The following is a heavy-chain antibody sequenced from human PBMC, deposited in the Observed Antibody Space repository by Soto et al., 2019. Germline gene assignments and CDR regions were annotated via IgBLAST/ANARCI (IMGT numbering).Heavy chain of an antibody. Sequence: PSETLSLTCAVYGGSFSGYYWTWIRQPPGTGLEWIGEINHSGSTNYNPSLKSRVTISVDTSKNQFSLKLTSVTAADTAVYYCARDKITGLFAYWGQGTQVTVSS. CDR1: GGSFSGYY. D-gene: IGHD2-8*02. CDR2: INHSGST. V-gene: IGHV4-34*01. J-gene: IGHJ4*02. CDR3: ARDKITGLFAY.